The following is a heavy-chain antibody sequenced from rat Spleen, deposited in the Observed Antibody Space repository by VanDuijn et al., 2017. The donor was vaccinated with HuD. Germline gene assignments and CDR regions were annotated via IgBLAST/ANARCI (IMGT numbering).Heavy chain of an antibody. J-gene: IGHJ2*01. CDR3: VRANRDSYAHFDH. D-gene: IGHD1-12*01. CDR2: IWTGGST. Sequence: QVQLKESGPGLVQPSQTLSLTCTVSGFSLSSYGVIWVRQPPGEGLEWMGVIWTGGSTAYNSLLKSRLSITRDISESQVFLKMTSLQTEDTATYYCVRANRDSYAHFDHWGQGVMVTVSS. CDR1: GFSLSSYG. V-gene: IGHV2-30*01.